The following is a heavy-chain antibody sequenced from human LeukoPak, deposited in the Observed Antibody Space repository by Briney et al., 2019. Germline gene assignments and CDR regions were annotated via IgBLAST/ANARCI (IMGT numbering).Heavy chain of an antibody. CDR3: ARQPPAAAGQYNWFDP. V-gene: IGHV1-18*01. Sequence: ASVKVSCKASGYTFTSYGISWVRQAPGQGLEWMGWISAYSGNTNYAQKLQGRVTMTTDTSTSTAYMELRSLRSDDTAVYYCARQPPAAAGQYNWFDPWGQGTLVTVSS. CDR1: GYTFTSYG. CDR2: ISAYSGNT. J-gene: IGHJ5*02. D-gene: IGHD6-13*01.